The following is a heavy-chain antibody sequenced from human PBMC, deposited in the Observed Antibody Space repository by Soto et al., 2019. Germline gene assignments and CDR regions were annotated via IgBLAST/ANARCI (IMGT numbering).Heavy chain of an antibody. Sequence: SGPTLVNPTQTLTLTCTLSGVSLSTSGEGVGWIRQPPGKALEWLALIYWDDDKRFSPSLKSRLAITRDISKNQVVMTMTDMAPEDTAIYYCAHRQRTVVVGAPFDLWGQGSLVTVSS. CDR3: AHRQRTVVVGAPFDL. CDR2: IYWDDDK. CDR1: GVSLSTSGEG. V-gene: IGHV2-5*02. J-gene: IGHJ4*02. D-gene: IGHD2-15*01.